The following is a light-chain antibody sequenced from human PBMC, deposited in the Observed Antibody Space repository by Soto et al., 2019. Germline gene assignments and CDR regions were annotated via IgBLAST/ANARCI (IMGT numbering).Light chain of an antibody. V-gene: IGKV4-1*01. CDR2: WAS. J-gene: IGKJ1*01. Sequence: DIVMTQSPDSLAVSLGERATINCTSSQNVFYNSNNKNHLAWYQQKPGQPPNLLISWASTRKSGVPDRFSGSGSGTDFTLTISSLQAEDVAVYYCHQYYTTPWTFGQGTKVEVK. CDR1: QNVFYNSNNKNH. CDR3: HQYYTTPWT.